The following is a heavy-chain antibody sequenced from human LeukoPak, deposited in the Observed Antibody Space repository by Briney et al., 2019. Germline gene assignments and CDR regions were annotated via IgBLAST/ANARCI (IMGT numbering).Heavy chain of an antibody. J-gene: IGHJ4*02. CDR1: GFTFSSYT. Sequence: GGSLRLSCAASGFTFSSYTMNWVRQARGKGREWVSSNSGSSRHKYYADSVKGRFTISRDNAKNALYLQMNSLRADDTAVYYCARTANFAAGYYIDYWGQGTLVTVSS. V-gene: IGHV3-21*01. CDR3: ARTANFAAGYYIDY. D-gene: IGHD6-13*01. CDR2: NSGSSRHK.